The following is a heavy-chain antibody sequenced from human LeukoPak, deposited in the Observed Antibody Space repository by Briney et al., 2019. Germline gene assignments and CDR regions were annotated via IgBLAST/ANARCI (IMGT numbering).Heavy chain of an antibody. J-gene: IGHJ4*02. V-gene: IGHV4-39*01. CDR3: ARHYGSGSYVYFDY. CDR1: GGSISSYY. Sequence: SETLSLTCTVSGGSISSYYWGWVRQPPGKGLEWIGSIYYSGSTYYNPSLKSRVTISVDTSKNQFSLKLSSVTAADTAVYYCARHYGSGSYVYFDYWGQGTLVTVSS. D-gene: IGHD3-10*01. CDR2: IYYSGST.